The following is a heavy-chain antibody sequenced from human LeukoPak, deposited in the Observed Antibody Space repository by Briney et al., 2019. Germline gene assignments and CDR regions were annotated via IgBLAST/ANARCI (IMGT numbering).Heavy chain of an antibody. Sequence: PGGSLRLSCAASGFTFSSYAMSWVRQAPGKGLEWVSAISGSGGSTYYAGSVKGRFTISRDNSKNTLYLQMNSLRAEDTAVYYCAKGRMITFGGVIVTWGQGTLVTVSS. V-gene: IGHV3-23*01. CDR3: AKGRMITFGGVIVT. CDR2: ISGSGGST. CDR1: GFTFSSYA. J-gene: IGHJ5*02. D-gene: IGHD3-16*02.